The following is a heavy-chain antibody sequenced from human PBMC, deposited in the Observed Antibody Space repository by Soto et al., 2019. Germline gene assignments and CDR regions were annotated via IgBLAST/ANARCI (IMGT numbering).Heavy chain of an antibody. V-gene: IGHV1-2*02. D-gene: IGHD1-26*01. CDR1: GYTFTGYY. CDR3: ALAVGATTYNWFDP. CDR2: INPNSGGT. Sequence: ASVKVSCKASGYTFTGYYMHWVRQAPGQGLEWMGWINPNSGGTNYAQKFQGRVTMTRDTSISTAYMELSRLRSDDTAVYYCALAVGATTYNWFDPWGQGNLVTVSS. J-gene: IGHJ5*02.